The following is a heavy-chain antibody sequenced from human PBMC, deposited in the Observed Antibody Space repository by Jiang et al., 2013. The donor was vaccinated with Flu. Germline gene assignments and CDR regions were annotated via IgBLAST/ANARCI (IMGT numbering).Heavy chain of an antibody. V-gene: IGHV4-34*01. CDR3: ARHERNYYGSDS. D-gene: IGHD3-10*01. CDR2: INYSGST. Sequence: LKPSETLSLTCAVYGGSSSGYYWSWIRQPPGKGLEWIGEINYSGSTYYNPSLKSRVTISVDTSKNQFSLNLRFVTAADTAVYYCARHERNYYGSDSWGHGTLVTVSS. CDR1: GGSSSGYY. J-gene: IGHJ5*01.